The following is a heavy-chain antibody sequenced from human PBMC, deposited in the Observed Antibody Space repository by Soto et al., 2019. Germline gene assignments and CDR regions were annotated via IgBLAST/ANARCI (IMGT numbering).Heavy chain of an antibody. J-gene: IGHJ5*02. D-gene: IGHD1-26*01. CDR2: IYYSGST. CDR3: ARIVTWGLYNWFDP. V-gene: IGHV4-39*01. Sequence: PSETLSLTCTVSGDSISSSSYYWGWIRQPPGKGLEWIGSIYYSGSTYYNPSLKSRVTISVDTSKNQFSLKLSSVTAADTAVYYCARIVTWGLYNWFDPWGQGTLVTVSS. CDR1: GDSISSSSYY.